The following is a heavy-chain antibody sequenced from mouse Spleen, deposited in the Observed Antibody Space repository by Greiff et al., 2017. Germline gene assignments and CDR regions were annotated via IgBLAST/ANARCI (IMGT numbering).Heavy chain of an antibody. Sequence: EVKLMESGGGLVKPGGSLKLSCAASGFTFSSYAMSWVRQTPEKRLEWVATISSGGSYTYYPDSVKGRFTISRDNAKNTLYLQMSSLRSEDTAMYYCARRGYYGSSYDYYAMDYWGQGTSVTVSS. J-gene: IGHJ4*01. V-gene: IGHV5-9-1*01. CDR3: ARRGYYGSSYDYYAMDY. CDR2: ISSGGSYT. D-gene: IGHD1-1*01. CDR1: GFTFSSYA.